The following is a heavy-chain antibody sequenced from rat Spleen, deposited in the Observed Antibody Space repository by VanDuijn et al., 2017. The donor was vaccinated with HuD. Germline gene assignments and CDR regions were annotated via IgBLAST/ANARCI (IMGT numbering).Heavy chain of an antibody. CDR3: ARDRTTAAVMDA. V-gene: IGHV2-41*01. J-gene: IGHJ4*01. CDR1: GFSLTSYN. Sequence: QVQLKESGPGLVKPSETLSLTCTVSGFSLTSYNVHWVRQPPGKGLEWMGVIWNTGGTRYNSALKSRLSISKDTSKSQVFLKMNSLQTEDTATYYCARDRTTAAVMDAWGQGASVTVSS. CDR2: IWNTGGT. D-gene: IGHD1-1*01.